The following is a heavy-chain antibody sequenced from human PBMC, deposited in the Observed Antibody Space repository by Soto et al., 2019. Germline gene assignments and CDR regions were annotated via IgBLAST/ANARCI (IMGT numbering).Heavy chain of an antibody. CDR3: ARAFITGVLDY. D-gene: IGHD3-10*01. V-gene: IGHV3-13*04. CDR1: GFTFSSYD. CDR2: IGTAGDA. J-gene: IGHJ4*02. Sequence: PGGALRVSSADFGFTFSSYDMHWVRQVTGKGLEWVSAIGTAGDAYYPNSVKGRFTISRENAKNSLYLQMNSLRAGDTAVYYCARAFITGVLDYWGQGTLVTVSS.